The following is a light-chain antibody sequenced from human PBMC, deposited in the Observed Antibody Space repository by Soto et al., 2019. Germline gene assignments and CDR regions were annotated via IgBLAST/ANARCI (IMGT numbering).Light chain of an antibody. CDR3: QKYNSAPFT. V-gene: IGKV1-27*01. J-gene: IGKJ4*01. CDR1: QGISNY. Sequence: DIEMTQSPSSLSSSVGDRVTITCRASQGISNYLAWYQQKPGKVPKLLIYAASTLQSGVPSRFSGSGSGTYFPLTISRQQPEDVATYYCQKYNSAPFTFGGGTKVEIK. CDR2: AAS.